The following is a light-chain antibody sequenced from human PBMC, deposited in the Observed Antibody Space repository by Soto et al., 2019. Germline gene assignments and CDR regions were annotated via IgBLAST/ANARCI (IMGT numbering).Light chain of an antibody. Sequence: DIVMTQSPDSLAVSLGERATINCKSSQSLLYSSNNKNYLAWYQQKPGQPPKLLIYWAYTRESGVPDRFTGSGSGTDFTLTISSLQAEDVAVYYCQQCYSTPPTFGQGTKVETK. CDR2: WAY. CDR3: QQCYSTPPT. J-gene: IGKJ2*01. V-gene: IGKV4-1*01. CDR1: QSLLYSSNNKNY.